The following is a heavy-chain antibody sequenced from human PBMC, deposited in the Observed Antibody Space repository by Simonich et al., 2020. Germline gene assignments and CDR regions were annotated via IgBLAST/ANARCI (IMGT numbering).Heavy chain of an antibody. CDR3: ARDQGGRAAAATDY. J-gene: IGHJ4*02. CDR1: GYTLTSYG. V-gene: IGHV1-18*01. D-gene: IGHD6-13*01. CDR2: ISASNGNT. Sequence: QVQLVQSGAEVKKPGASVKVSCKASGYTLTSYGISWVRQAPGQGRGWMGLISASNGNTKYAQKLQGRVTMTTDTSTGTAYRELRSLRADDTAVYYCARDQGGRAAAATDYWGQGTLVTVSS.